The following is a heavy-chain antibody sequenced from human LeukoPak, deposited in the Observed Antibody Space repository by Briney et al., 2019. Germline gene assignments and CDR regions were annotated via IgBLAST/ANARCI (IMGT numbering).Heavy chain of an antibody. CDR1: GASITSSGYY. Sequence: SETLSLTCTVSGASITSSGYYWGWIRQPPGKGLEWIGTIYHSGSTYYNPSLKSRVTISVDTSKNQFSLKLSSVTAADTAVYYCASRSGARPFDYWGRGTLVTVSS. CDR3: ASRSGARPFDY. D-gene: IGHD2-15*01. V-gene: IGHV4-39*07. J-gene: IGHJ4*02. CDR2: IYHSGST.